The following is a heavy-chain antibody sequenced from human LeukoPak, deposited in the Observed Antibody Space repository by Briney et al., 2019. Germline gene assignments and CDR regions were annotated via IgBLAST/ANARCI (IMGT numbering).Heavy chain of an antibody. Sequence: GGSLRLSCAASGFTFDNYAMHWVRQAPGKGLEWVSGISWNSRSIGYADSVRGRFAMSRDNAKNSLYLQMNSLRDEDTAVYYCAREPLDYWGQGTLVTVSS. CDR2: ISWNSRSI. CDR1: GFTFDNYA. J-gene: IGHJ4*02. CDR3: AREPLDY. V-gene: IGHV3-9*01.